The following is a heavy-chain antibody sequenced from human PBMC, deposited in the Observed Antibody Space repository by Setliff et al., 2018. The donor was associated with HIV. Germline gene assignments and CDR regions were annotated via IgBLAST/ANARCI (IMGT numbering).Heavy chain of an antibody. D-gene: IGHD2-15*01. V-gene: IGHV4-61*02. CDR3: ARGNCDGGTCFSGYHFDF. CDR2: IYTSGST. CDR1: GGSINNGPFY. Sequence: SETLSLTCSVSGGSINNGPFYWSWIRQSAGKGLEWIGRIYTSGSTFYNPSLKSRITISLDTSKNHVSLLLSSVTAADTAVYYCARGNCDGGTCFSGYHFDFWGQGKLVTVTS. J-gene: IGHJ4*02.